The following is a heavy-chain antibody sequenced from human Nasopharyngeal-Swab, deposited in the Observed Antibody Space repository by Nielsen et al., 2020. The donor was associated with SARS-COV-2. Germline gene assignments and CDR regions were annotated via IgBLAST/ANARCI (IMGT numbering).Heavy chain of an antibody. CDR3: AREGRSSWYELQMDV. V-gene: IGHV1-3*01. J-gene: IGHJ6*02. Sequence: ASVKVSCKASGYTFTSYAMHWVRQAPGQRLEWMGWINAGNGNTKYSQKFQGRVTITRDTSASTAYMELSSLRSEDTAVYYCAREGRSSWYELQMDVWGQGTTVTVSS. D-gene: IGHD6-13*01. CDR2: INAGNGNT. CDR1: GYTFTSYA.